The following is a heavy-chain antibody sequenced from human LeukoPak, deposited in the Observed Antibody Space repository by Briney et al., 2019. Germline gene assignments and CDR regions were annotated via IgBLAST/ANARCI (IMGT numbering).Heavy chain of an antibody. CDR2: IYHTGST. Sequence: SETLSLTCTVSGGSIRSFFWSWLRQPPGKPLEWLGHIYHTGSTNYNPSLKSRVTISVDTSKNQFSLKLSSVTAADTAAYYCARSAGPYYYYGMDVWGQGTTVTVSS. CDR3: ARSAGPYYYYGMDV. J-gene: IGHJ6*02. V-gene: IGHV4-59*01. CDR1: GGSIRSFF.